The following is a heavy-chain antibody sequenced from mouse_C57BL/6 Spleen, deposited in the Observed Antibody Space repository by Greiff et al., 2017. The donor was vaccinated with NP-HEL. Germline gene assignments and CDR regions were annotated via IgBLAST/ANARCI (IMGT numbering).Heavy chain of an antibody. CDR2: INPNNGGT. D-gene: IGHD2-4*01. J-gene: IGHJ2*01. CDR1: GYTFTDYY. Sequence: EVQLQQSGPELVKPGASVKISCKASGYTFTDYYMNWVKQSHGKSLEWIGDINPNNGGTSYNQKFKGKATLTVDKSSSTAYMELRSLTSEDSAVYYCARAYDSLGYFDYWGQGTTLTVSS. CDR3: ARAYDSLGYFDY. V-gene: IGHV1-26*01.